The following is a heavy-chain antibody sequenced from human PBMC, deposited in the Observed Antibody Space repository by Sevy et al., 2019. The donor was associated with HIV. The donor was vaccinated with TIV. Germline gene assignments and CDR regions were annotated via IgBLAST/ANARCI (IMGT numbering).Heavy chain of an antibody. D-gene: IGHD3-10*01. Sequence: GGSLRLSCAASGFTFSTYAMSWVRQAPGKGLEWVSGISGSGGSTYYADSVKGRFTISRDISNNTFYLQMNSLRAEDTAVYYCTRDPIKACLWFGESSSWGQGTLVTVSS. CDR2: ISGSGGST. J-gene: IGHJ5*02. CDR3: TRDPIKACLWFGESSS. CDR1: GFTFSTYA. V-gene: IGHV3-23*01.